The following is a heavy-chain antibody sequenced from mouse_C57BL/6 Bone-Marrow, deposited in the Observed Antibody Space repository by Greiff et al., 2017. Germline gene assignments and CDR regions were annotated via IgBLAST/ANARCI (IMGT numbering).Heavy chain of an antibody. Sequence: VQRVESGPGLVQPSQSLSITCTVSGFSLTSYGVHWVRQSPGKGLEWLGVLWSGGSTDYNAAFISRLSIIKDNSKSQVFFKMNSLQADDTAIYYCARRGADYLWYFDVWGTGTTVTVSS. CDR1: GFSLTSYG. D-gene: IGHD2-4*01. CDR3: ARRGADYLWYFDV. V-gene: IGHV2-2*01. J-gene: IGHJ1*03. CDR2: LWSGGST.